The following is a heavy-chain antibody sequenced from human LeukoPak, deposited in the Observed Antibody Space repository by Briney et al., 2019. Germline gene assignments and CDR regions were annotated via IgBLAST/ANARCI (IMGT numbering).Heavy chain of an antibody. Sequence: PGGSLRLSCAASGFTFSSYGMHWVRQAPGKGLEWVAVIWYDGSNKYYADSVKGRFTISRDNSKNTLYLQMNSLRAEDTAVYYCAKELGLRYFDWLLPFGYWGQGTLVTVSS. D-gene: IGHD3-9*01. CDR3: AKELGLRYFDWLLPFGY. CDR1: GFTFSSYG. J-gene: IGHJ4*02. V-gene: IGHV3-30*02. CDR2: IWYDGSNK.